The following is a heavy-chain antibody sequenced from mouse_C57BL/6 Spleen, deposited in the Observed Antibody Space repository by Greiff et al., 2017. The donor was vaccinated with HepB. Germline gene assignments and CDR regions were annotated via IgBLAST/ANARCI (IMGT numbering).Heavy chain of an antibody. CDR2: IDPEDGDT. J-gene: IGHJ4*01. Sequence: EVQRVESGAELVRPGASVKLSCTASGFNIKDYYMHWVKQRPEQGLEWIGRIDPEDGDTEYAPKFQGKATMTADTSSNTAYLPLSSLTSEDTAVYYCTTVDTTDYYAMDYWGQGTSVTGSS. D-gene: IGHD1-1*01. CDR3: TTVDTTDYYAMDY. CDR1: GFNIKDYY. V-gene: IGHV14-1*01.